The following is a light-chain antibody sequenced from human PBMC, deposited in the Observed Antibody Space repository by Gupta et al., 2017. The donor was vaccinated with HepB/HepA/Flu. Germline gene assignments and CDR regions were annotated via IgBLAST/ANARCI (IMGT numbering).Light chain of an antibody. J-gene: IGKJ2*04. CDR3: QQYDRSCS. Sequence: QMTQSPSTLSASVGYRVTVASRASQNIGNSLAWYQQKPGKAPKVLIYKASNLESGVPSRFSGSGNGTDFNLTISGMQPDDFATYYCQQYDRSCSFGQGTKVDIK. CDR1: QNIGNS. CDR2: KAS. V-gene: IGKV1-5*03.